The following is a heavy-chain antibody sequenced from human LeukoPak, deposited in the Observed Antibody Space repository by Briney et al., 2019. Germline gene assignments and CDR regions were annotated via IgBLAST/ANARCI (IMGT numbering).Heavy chain of an antibody. J-gene: IGHJ5*02. CDR1: GYSFTVYY. V-gene: IGHV1-2*04. D-gene: IGHD6-13*01. CDR3: ARESISLPGIAAAGWNLFDP. CDR2: IIPYSGGT. Sequence: AAVKVSCKASGYSFTVYYIHWVRQAPGQGLEWMGWIIPYSGGTNYEQEFQGWVTMTRDPAISTAYLELSRIRSDDTAVYYWARESISLPGIAAAGWNLFDPWGQGTLVTVPS.